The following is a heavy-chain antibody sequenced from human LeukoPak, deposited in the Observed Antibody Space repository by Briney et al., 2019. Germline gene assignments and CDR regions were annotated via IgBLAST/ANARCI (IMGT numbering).Heavy chain of an antibody. V-gene: IGHV3-23*01. CDR3: AKPGMGGSGYYYFDY. CDR2: ISGSGGST. Sequence: PGGSLRLSCAASGFTFSSYGMSWVRQAPGKGLEWVSAISGSGGSTYYADSLKGRFTISRDNSKNTLYLQMNSLRAEDTALYYCAKPGMGGSGYYYFDYWGQGTLVTVSS. CDR1: GFTFSSYG. D-gene: IGHD3-22*01. J-gene: IGHJ4*02.